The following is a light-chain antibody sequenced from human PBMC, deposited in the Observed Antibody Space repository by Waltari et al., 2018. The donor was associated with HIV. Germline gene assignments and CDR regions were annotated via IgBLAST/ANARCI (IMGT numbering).Light chain of an antibody. J-gene: IGLJ3*02. CDR1: SLRKIY. Sequence: SSELTQDPAVSVALGQTVRITCQGDSLRKIYASWYQQKPGQAPIVVISAKDNRPSGIPYRFPASSSGTTASLTIAGAQGEDEADYYCYSRDTSGNHRLFGGGTKLTVL. V-gene: IGLV3-19*01. CDR2: AKD. CDR3: YSRDTSGNHRL.